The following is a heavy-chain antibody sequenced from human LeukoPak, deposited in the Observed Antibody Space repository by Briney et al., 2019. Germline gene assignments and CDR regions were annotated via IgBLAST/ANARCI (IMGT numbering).Heavy chain of an antibody. D-gene: IGHD6-13*01. CDR3: ARGLMMAVAGRGEFHY. CDR1: GGSIGSYY. J-gene: IGHJ4*02. CDR2: IYYSGST. Sequence: SETLSLTCTVSGGSIGSYYWSWIRQPPGKGLEWIGYIYYSGSTNYNPSLKSRVTISVDTSKNQFSLKLSSVTAADTAVYYWARGLMMAVAGRGEFHYWGQGTLFTVSS. V-gene: IGHV4-59*01.